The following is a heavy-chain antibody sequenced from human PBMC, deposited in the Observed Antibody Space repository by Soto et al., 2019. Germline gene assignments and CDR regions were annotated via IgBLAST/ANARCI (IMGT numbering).Heavy chain of an antibody. J-gene: IGHJ4*02. CDR2: ISAHNGNT. D-gene: IGHD1-1*01. CDR1: GYTFTSYG. CDR3: ARGRYGDY. Sequence: QVHLVQSGAEVKKPGASVKVSCKASGYTFTSYGITWVRQAPGQGLEWMGWISAHNGNTDYAQKLQSRVIVTRDASTGTAEMELSSMICDDTAVYYCARGRYGDYWGQGAVVTVSS. V-gene: IGHV1-18*01.